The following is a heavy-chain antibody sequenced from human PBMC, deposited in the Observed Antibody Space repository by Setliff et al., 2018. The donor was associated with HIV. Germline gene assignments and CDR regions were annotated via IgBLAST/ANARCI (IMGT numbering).Heavy chain of an antibody. Sequence: SETLSLTCTVSDDPINSFYWSWIRQPPGKGLEWIGRINYGGASPPTYNPSFKSRVTMSADTSKSQFSLSLTSVTAADTAIYHCARETQTTGQRWFDPWGQGILVTVSS. V-gene: IGHV4-59*12. CDR2: INYGGASPP. CDR3: ARETQTTGQRWFDP. D-gene: IGHD1-1*01. J-gene: IGHJ5*02. CDR1: DDPINSFY.